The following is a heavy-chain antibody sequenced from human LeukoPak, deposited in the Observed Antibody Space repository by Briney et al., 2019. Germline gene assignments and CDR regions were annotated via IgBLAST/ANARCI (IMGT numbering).Heavy chain of an antibody. V-gene: IGHV4-34*01. J-gene: IGHJ5*02. Sequence: PSEALSLTCAVYGGSFSGYYWSWIRQPPGKGLEWIGEINHSGSTNYNPSLKSRVTISVDTSKNQFSLKLSSVTAADTAVYYCARSSSGYCSGGSCPRRFDPWGQGTLVTVSS. D-gene: IGHD2-15*01. CDR1: GGSFSGYY. CDR2: INHSGST. CDR3: ARSSSGYCSGGSCPRRFDP.